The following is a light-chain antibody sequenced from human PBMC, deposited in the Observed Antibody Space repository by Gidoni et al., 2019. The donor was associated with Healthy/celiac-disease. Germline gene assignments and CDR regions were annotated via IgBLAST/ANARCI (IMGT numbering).Light chain of an antibody. CDR2: GNS. CDR1: SSNIGAGYD. J-gene: IGLJ2*01. Sequence: QSVLTQPPPVSGAPGQRVTISCTGSSSNIGAGYDVHWYQQLPGTAPKLLIYGNSNRPSGVPDRFSGSKSGTSPSLAITGLQAEDEADYYCQSYDSSLSGSEVVFGGGTKLTVL. V-gene: IGLV1-40*01. CDR3: QSYDSSLSGSEVV.